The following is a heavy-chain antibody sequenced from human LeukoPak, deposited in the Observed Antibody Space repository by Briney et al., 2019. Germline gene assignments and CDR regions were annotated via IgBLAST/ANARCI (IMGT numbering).Heavy chain of an antibody. V-gene: IGHV3-21*01. CDR2: ISGGSSFT. Sequence: GESLRLSCVASGFTFNTYNMNWVRQAPGKGLEWVSYISGGSSFTYYVDSVKGRFTISRGNAKNSLYLQMNSLRAEDTAVYYCARDLGYSSGPNYWGQGTRVTVSS. CDR3: ARDLGYSSGPNY. D-gene: IGHD6-19*01. CDR1: GFTFNTYN. J-gene: IGHJ4*02.